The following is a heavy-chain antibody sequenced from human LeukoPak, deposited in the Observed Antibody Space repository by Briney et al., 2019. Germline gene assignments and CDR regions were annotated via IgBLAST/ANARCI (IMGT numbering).Heavy chain of an antibody. Sequence: ASVKVSCKASGYTFTSYGISWVRQAPGQGLEWMGWISAYNGNTNYAQKLQGRVTMTTDISTSTAYMELRSLRSDDTAVYYCARALASYGYMHYWGQGTLVTVSS. CDR1: GYTFTSYG. V-gene: IGHV1-18*01. CDR3: ARALASYGYMHY. J-gene: IGHJ4*02. D-gene: IGHD5-18*01. CDR2: ISAYNGNT.